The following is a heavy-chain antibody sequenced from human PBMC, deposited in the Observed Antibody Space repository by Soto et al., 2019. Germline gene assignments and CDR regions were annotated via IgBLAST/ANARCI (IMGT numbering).Heavy chain of an antibody. CDR2: INHSGST. CDR1: GGSFSGYY. J-gene: IGHJ4*02. Sequence: SETLSLTCAVYGGSFSGYYWSWIRQPPGKGLEWIGGINHSGSTNYNPSLKSRVTISVDTSKNQFSLKLSSVTAADTAVYYCARGKVLWFGELLFDYWGQGTLVTVSS. V-gene: IGHV4-34*01. CDR3: ARGKVLWFGELLFDY. D-gene: IGHD3-10*01.